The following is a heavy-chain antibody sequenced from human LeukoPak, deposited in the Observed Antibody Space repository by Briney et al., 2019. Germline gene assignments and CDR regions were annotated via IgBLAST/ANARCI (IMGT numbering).Heavy chain of an antibody. D-gene: IGHD5-18*01. CDR2: ISYTYSDI. J-gene: IGHJ4*02. Sequence: GGSLRLSCAASGFIFSDYYMSWIRQTPGKGLEWISYISYTYSDIYYADSVRGRFTISRDNAKNSLYLQMNSLRAEDTAVYYCAKNGYSYGYYFDYWGQGTLVTVSS. CDR1: GFIFSDYY. V-gene: IGHV3-11*01. CDR3: AKNGYSYGYYFDY.